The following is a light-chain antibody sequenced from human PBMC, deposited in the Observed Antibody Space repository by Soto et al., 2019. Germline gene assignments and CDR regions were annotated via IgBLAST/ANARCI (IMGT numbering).Light chain of an antibody. CDR3: QQYNDWPLT. CDR1: QSVSNN. Sequence: EIVLTQSPGTLSLSPGERATLSCRASQSVSNNYLAWYQQQPGQAPRLLLYGAFTRATGITARFSGTGSGTEFTLTISSLQSEDFALYYCQQYNDWPLTFGQGTKVDIK. V-gene: IGKV3-15*01. CDR2: GAF. J-gene: IGKJ1*01.